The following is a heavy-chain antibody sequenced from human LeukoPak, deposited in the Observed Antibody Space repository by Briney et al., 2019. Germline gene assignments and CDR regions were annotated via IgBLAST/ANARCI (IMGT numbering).Heavy chain of an antibody. Sequence: ASVKVSCKASSYTFTNYAFTWVRQAPGQGLEWMGWISAYNGNTNYAQKLQGRVTMTTDTSTSTAYMELRSLRSDDTAVYYCARSDHNSWNAFGIWGQGTMVTVSS. CDR3: ARSDHNSWNAFGI. V-gene: IGHV1-18*01. CDR2: ISAYNGNT. CDR1: SYTFTNYA. D-gene: IGHD1-26*01. J-gene: IGHJ3*02.